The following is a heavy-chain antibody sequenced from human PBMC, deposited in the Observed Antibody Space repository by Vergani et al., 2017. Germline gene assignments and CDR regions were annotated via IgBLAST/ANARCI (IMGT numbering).Heavy chain of an antibody. CDR3: ARQNPYGSAHVDF. Sequence: QVDLQESGPGLVKSSETLSLNCAVSGYSVGSGYYWGWLRQPPGRGLEWIGCVHRNGNTYYTSSLMSRATISRDTSKNQFSLRLTSVTAADTAVYYCARQNPYGSAHVDFWGRGVLVTVSA. CDR1: GYSVGSGYY. V-gene: IGHV4-38-2*01. J-gene: IGHJ4*02. CDR2: VHRNGNT. D-gene: IGHD3-10*01.